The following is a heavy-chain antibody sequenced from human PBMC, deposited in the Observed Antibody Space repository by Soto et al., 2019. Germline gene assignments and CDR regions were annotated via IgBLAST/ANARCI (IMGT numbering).Heavy chain of an antibody. CDR1: GISVSTSDYY. CDR2: IYYSGST. D-gene: IGHD2-15*01. Sequence: PPETLSLTCAVSGISVSTSDYYWGWVRQPPGKGLDWIGNIYYSGSTFYNPSLRSRVTLSVDTSKNQLSLRLNSVTVADTAVYFCAGFVVPASRNSDFDYWGQGTLVTVSS. CDR3: AGFVVPASRNSDFDY. V-gene: IGHV4-39*01. J-gene: IGHJ4*02.